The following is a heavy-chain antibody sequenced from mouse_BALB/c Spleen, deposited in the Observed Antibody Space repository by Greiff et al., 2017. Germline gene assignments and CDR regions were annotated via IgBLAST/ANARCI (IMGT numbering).Heavy chain of an antibody. Sequence: EVQLVESGGDLVKPGGSLKLSCAASGFTFSSYGMSWVRQTPDKRLEWVATISSGGSYTYYPDSVKGRFTISRDNAKNTLYLQMSSLKSEDTAMYYCARRTDDYDDYAMDYWGQGTSVTVSS. V-gene: IGHV5-6*01. J-gene: IGHJ4*01. D-gene: IGHD2-4*01. CDR1: GFTFSSYG. CDR2: ISSGGSYT. CDR3: ARRTDDYDDYAMDY.